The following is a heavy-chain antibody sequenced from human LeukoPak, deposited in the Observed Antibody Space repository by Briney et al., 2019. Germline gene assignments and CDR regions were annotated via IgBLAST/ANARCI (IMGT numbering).Heavy chain of an antibody. D-gene: IGHD3-22*01. Sequence: GASVTVSCTASGCTFTSYAMNWVRQAPGQGLEWMGWINTNTGNPTYAQGFTGRFVSSLDTSVSTAYLQISSLKAEDTAVYYCARLYYYDSSGYSRYYFDYWGQGTLVTVSS. CDR2: INTNTGNP. V-gene: IGHV7-4-1*02. CDR1: GCTFTSYA. CDR3: ARLYYYDSSGYSRYYFDY. J-gene: IGHJ4*02.